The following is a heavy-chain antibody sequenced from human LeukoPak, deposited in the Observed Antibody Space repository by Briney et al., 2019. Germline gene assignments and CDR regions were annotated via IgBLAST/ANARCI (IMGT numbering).Heavy chain of an antibody. CDR1: GGSISSYY. CDR3: ARRSMVRTVGYYYSMDV. Sequence: PSETLSLTCTVSGGSISSYYWSWIRQPPGKGLEWIGYIYYSGSTNYNPSLKSRVTISVDTSKKQFSLKLYSVTAADTAVYYCARRSMVRTVGYYYSMDVWGQGTTVTVSS. D-gene: IGHD4/OR15-4a*01. V-gene: IGHV4-59*08. CDR2: IYYSGST. J-gene: IGHJ6*02.